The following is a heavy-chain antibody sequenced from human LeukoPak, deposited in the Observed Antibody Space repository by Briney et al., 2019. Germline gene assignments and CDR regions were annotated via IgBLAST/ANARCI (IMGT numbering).Heavy chain of an antibody. D-gene: IGHD4-11*01. Sequence: ETLSLTCTVSGGFISSSSYYWGWIRQPPGKGLEWIGSIYYSGSTYYNPSLKSRVTISVDTSKNRFSLKLSSVTAADTAVYYCARHRSNYAGPNWFDPWGQGTLVTVSS. CDR1: GGFISSSSYY. CDR3: ARHRSNYAGPNWFDP. V-gene: IGHV4-39*01. CDR2: IYYSGST. J-gene: IGHJ5*02.